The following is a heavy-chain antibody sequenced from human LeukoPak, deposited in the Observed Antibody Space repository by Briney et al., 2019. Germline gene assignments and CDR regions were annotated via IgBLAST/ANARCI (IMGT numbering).Heavy chain of an antibody. CDR1: GYTFTSYG. D-gene: IGHD6-19*01. Sequence: ASVKVSCRASGYTFTSYGISWVRQAPGQGLEWMGWISAYNGNTNYAQKLQGRVTMTTDTSTGTAYMELRSLRSEDTAVYYCATIEAVAGLDYWGQGTLVTVSS. J-gene: IGHJ4*02. V-gene: IGHV1-18*01. CDR3: ATIEAVAGLDY. CDR2: ISAYNGNT.